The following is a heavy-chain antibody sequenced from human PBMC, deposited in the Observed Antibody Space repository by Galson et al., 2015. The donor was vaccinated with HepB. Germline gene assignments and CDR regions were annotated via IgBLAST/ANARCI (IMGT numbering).Heavy chain of an antibody. CDR3: ATLYGDYP. CDR2: IDPSGGST. Sequence: SVKVSCKASGYPLTSFSMHWVRQAPGQGLEWMGIIDPSGGSTIYAQKFQGRVTMTEDTSTDTAYMELSSLRFEDTAVYYCATLYGDYPWGQGTLVTVFS. CDR1: GYPLTSFS. J-gene: IGHJ5*02. V-gene: IGHV1-46*01. D-gene: IGHD4-17*01.